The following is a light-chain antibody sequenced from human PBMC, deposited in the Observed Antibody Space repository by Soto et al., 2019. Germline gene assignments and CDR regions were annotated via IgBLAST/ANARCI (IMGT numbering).Light chain of an antibody. Sequence: VLTQSPGTLSLSPGERATLSCRASQSVSSNYLAWYQQKPGQAPRLLIYGASSRATGIPDRFSGSGSGTDFTLTISRLEPEDFAVYYCQQYGSSPYTFGQGTKLEIK. J-gene: IGKJ2*01. V-gene: IGKV3-20*01. CDR1: QSVSSNY. CDR3: QQYGSSPYT. CDR2: GAS.